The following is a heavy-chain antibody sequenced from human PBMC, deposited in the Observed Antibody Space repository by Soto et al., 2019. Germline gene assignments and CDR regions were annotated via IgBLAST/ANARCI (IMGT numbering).Heavy chain of an antibody. Sequence: ASVKVSCKASGGTFSSYAISWVRQAPGQGLEWMGGIIPIFGTANYAQKFQGRVTITADESTSTAYMELSSLRSEDTAVYYCATTIVGAAYGMDVWGQGTTVTVSS. D-gene: IGHD1-26*01. CDR1: GGTFSSYA. V-gene: IGHV1-69*13. CDR3: ATTIVGAAYGMDV. CDR2: IIPIFGTA. J-gene: IGHJ6*02.